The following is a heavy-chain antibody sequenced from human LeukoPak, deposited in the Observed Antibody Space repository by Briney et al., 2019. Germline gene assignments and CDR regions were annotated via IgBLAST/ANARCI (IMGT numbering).Heavy chain of an antibody. V-gene: IGHV4-59*11. Sequence: PSETLSLTCTVSGDSISGQYWGWIRQPPGKGLEWIGSVYYSGSAYHNASLKSRVSILVDKSKSQFSLRLSTVTAADTAVYYCARVASGYSYGYPHHYYYYMDVWGKGTTVTVSS. CDR2: VYYSGSA. CDR1: GDSISGQY. J-gene: IGHJ6*03. CDR3: ARVASGYSYGYPHHYYYYMDV. D-gene: IGHD5-18*01.